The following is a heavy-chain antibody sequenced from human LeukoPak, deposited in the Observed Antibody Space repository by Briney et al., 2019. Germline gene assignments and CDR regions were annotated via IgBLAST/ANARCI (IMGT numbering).Heavy chain of an antibody. Sequence: GGSLRLSCAASGFIFSRYWMSWVRQAPGKVVEWVANIKQDGSEKNYVESVKGRFTISRDNAKNSLYLQTNSLRAEDTAVYYCARAGQEWFGELGFDQWGQGTLVSVSS. J-gene: IGHJ4*02. V-gene: IGHV3-7*01. D-gene: IGHD3-10*01. CDR2: IKQDGSEK. CDR3: ARAGQEWFGELGFDQ. CDR1: GFIFSRYW.